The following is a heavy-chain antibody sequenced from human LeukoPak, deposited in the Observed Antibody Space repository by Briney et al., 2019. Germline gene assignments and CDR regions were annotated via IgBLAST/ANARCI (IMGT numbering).Heavy chain of an antibody. V-gene: IGHV3-74*01. CDR2: IKPDGSST. D-gene: IGHD6-13*01. Sequence: AGTLSLSCAGYGFTFSSYWWHWVRQAPGKGLVWISRIKPDGSSTDYAASVKGRYTISRDNAKNTLYLQMNSLRAEDTAVYYYARRRAAAGVYYFDYWGRGTLVTVSS. CDR3: ARRRAAAGVYYFDY. J-gene: IGHJ4*02. CDR1: GFTFSSYW.